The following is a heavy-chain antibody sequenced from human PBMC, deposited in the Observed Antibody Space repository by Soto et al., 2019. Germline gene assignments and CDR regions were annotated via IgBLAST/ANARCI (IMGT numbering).Heavy chain of an antibody. CDR3: ARGKSGYLTFDF. CDR1: GFIVSDNY. J-gene: IGHJ4*02. Sequence: PGGSLRLSCAASGFIVSDNYMNWVRQAPGKGLEWLSVVYSGSATYYADSMKGRFTISRDNSKNTVFLHMNSLRVEDTAVYYCARGKSGYLTFDFWGQGTQVTVPQ. V-gene: IGHV3-53*01. D-gene: IGHD3-22*01. CDR2: VYSGSAT.